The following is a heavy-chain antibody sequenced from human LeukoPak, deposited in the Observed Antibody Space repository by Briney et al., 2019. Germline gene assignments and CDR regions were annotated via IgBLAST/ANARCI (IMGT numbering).Heavy chain of an antibody. D-gene: IGHD2-15*01. CDR3: ARGPVVVAARYDFDY. CDR1: GGTFSSYA. CDR2: IIPIFGTA. J-gene: IGHJ4*02. Sequence: GASVKVSCKASGGTFSSYAISWVRQAPGRGLEWMGGIIPIFGTANYAQKFQGRVTITADESTSTAYMELSSLRSEDTAVYYCARGPVVVAARYDFDYWGQGTLVTVSS. V-gene: IGHV1-69*13.